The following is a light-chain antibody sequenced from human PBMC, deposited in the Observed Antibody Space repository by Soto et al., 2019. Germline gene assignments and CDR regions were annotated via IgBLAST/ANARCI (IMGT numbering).Light chain of an antibody. CDR3: QQFNSSKFT. J-gene: IGKJ4*01. Sequence: DVQLTQSPSFLSASVGDRLTITCRASQDIRSSLAWYQQKPGKAPNLLIYTVSTLQSGVPSRFSGSRSGTEFTLTISSLQPEDFATYYCQQFNSSKFTFGGVTKVEI. CDR1: QDIRSS. CDR2: TVS. V-gene: IGKV1-9*01.